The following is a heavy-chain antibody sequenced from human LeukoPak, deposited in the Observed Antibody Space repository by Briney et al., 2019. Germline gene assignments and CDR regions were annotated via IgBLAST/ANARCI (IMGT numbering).Heavy chain of an antibody. Sequence: GGSLRLSCAASGXTFSSYAMHWVRQAPGKGLEWVAVISYDGSNKYYADSVKGRFTISRDNSKNTLYLQMNSLRAEDTAVYYCARGIYYYDSSGYYYFDYWGQGTLVTVSS. D-gene: IGHD3-22*01. J-gene: IGHJ4*02. V-gene: IGHV3-30-3*01. CDR3: ARGIYYYDSSGYYYFDY. CDR2: ISYDGSNK. CDR1: GXTFSSYA.